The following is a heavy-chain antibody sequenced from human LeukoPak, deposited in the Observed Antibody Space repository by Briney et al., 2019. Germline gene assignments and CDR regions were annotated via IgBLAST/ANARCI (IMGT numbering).Heavy chain of an antibody. D-gene: IGHD5-12*01. Sequence: GGTLRLSYAASGFTFSSYAMSWVRQAPGKGLEWVSAISGSGGSTYYADSVKGRFTISRDNSKNTLYLQMNSLRAEDTAVYYCAKDQSGYDTYDYWGQGTLVTVSS. CDR2: ISGSGGST. CDR3: AKDQSGYDTYDY. V-gene: IGHV3-23*01. CDR1: GFTFSSYA. J-gene: IGHJ4*02.